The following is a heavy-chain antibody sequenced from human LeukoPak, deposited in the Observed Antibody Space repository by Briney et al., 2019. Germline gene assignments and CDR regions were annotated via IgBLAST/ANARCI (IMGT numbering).Heavy chain of an antibody. CDR2: IYTSGST. D-gene: IGHD3-9*01. Sequence: SETLSLTCAVYGGSISSYYWSWIRQPAGKGLEWIGRIYTSGSTNYNPSLKSRVTMSVDTSKNQFSLKLSSVTAADTAVYYCARDAYYDILTGYFSGDRGIENWGQGTLVTVSS. CDR1: GGSISSYY. CDR3: ARDAYYDILTGYFSGDRGIEN. V-gene: IGHV4-59*10. J-gene: IGHJ4*02.